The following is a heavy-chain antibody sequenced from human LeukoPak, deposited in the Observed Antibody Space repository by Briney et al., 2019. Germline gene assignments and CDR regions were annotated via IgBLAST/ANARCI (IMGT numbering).Heavy chain of an antibody. CDR1: GYTFIGYY. V-gene: IGHV1-46*01. D-gene: IGHD6-13*01. Sequence: ASVKVSCKASGYTFIGYYMHWVRQAPGQGLEWMGIINPSGGSTSYAQKFQGRVTMTRDMSTSTVYMELSSLRSEDTGVYYCALHSWYEFDYFDYWGQGTLVTVSS. CDR3: ALHSWYEFDYFDY. J-gene: IGHJ4*02. CDR2: INPSGGST.